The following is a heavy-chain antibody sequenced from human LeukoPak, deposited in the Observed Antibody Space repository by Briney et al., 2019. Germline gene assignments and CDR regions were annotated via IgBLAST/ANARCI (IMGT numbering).Heavy chain of an antibody. D-gene: IGHD3-3*01. Sequence: PSETLSLTCAVYGGSFSGYYWSWIRQPPGKGLEWIGEINHSGSTNYNPSLKSRVTISVDTSKNQFSLKLSSVTAADTAVYYCARVLSHKYYDFWSGYVSGWFDPWGQGTLVTVSS. J-gene: IGHJ5*01. CDR2: INHSGST. CDR1: GGSFSGYY. V-gene: IGHV4-34*01. CDR3: ARVLSHKYYDFWSGYVSGWFDP.